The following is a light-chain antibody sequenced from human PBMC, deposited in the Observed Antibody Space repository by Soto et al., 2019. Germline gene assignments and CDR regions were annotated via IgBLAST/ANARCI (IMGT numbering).Light chain of an antibody. Sequence: DIVMTQSPPSLPVTPGEAAFISCGSSHSLLHKNGNNYFNWYLXKQGQSPQLXIYLGSNRASGVPDRFSGSGSGAHFTMNISRVEAEDGGVYYCMQALQTPITFGQGTRLEIK. J-gene: IGKJ5*01. CDR3: MQALQTPIT. CDR2: LGS. CDR1: HSLLHKNGNNY. V-gene: IGKV2-28*01.